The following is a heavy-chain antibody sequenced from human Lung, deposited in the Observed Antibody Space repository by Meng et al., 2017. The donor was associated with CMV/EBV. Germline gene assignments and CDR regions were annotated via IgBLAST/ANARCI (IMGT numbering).Heavy chain of an antibody. D-gene: IGHD3-22*01. CDR2: ISNDGSNK. CDR3: AVRSSGYSSAYYFYGMDV. J-gene: IGHJ6*02. Sequence: GGSLRLXCAASGFSFSTYAMHCVRQAPGKGLEWVALISNDGSNKYHADSVRGRFTISRDNSKNTLYLQMNSLRAEDTAVYFCAVRSSGYSSAYYFYGMDVWXQGTRVTVSS. CDR1: GFSFSTYA. V-gene: IGHV3-30*04.